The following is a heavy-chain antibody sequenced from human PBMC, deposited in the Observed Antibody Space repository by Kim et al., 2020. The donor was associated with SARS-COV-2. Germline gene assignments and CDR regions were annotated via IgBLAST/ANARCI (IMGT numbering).Heavy chain of an antibody. CDR1: GFTFSSYW. Sequence: GGSLRLSCVASGFTFSSYWMSWVRQAPGKGLEWVANIKQDGSEKYFVDSVKGRFTISRDDARNSLHLQMDSLRAEDTAVYYCARGPTKSNAFDIWGQGTMVTVSS. D-gene: IGHD6-6*01. J-gene: IGHJ3*02. CDR2: IKQDGSEK. CDR3: ARGPTKSNAFDI. V-gene: IGHV3-7*01.